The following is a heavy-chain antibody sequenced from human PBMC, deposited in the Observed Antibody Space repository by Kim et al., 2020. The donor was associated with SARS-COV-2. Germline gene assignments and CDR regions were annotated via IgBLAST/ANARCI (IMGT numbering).Heavy chain of an antibody. CDR3: AKAGGYCSSTSCDFFLDV. Sequence: GGSLRLSCAASGFTFSSYGMHWVRQAPGKGLEWVAVISYDGSNKYYADSVKGRFTISRDNSKNTLYLQMNSLRAEDTAVYYCAKAGGYCSSTSCDFFLDV. CDR1: GFTFSSYG. J-gene: IGHJ6*01. D-gene: IGHD2-2*01. V-gene: IGHV3-30*18. CDR2: ISYDGSNK.